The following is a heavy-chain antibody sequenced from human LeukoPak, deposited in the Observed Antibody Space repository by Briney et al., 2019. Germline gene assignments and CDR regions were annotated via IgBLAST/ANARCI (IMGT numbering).Heavy chain of an antibody. Sequence: SETLSLTCTVSGGSISSYYWSWIRQPPGKGLEWIGDIYYSGSTNYNPSLKSRVSISVDTSKNEFYLKVSSVTAANTAVYYCARQYSSGWDTIDAFDIWGQGTMVNVSS. CDR2: IYYSGST. V-gene: IGHV4-59*08. CDR1: GGSISSYY. D-gene: IGHD6-19*01. J-gene: IGHJ3*02. CDR3: ARQYSSGWDTIDAFDI.